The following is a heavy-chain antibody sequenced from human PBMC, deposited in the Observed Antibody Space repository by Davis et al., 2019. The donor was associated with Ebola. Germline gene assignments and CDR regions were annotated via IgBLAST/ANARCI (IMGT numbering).Heavy chain of an antibody. CDR2: AGRRDRGGKI. Sequence: GESLKISCSATGFRLGDFGLAWVRQSRGKGLEWVATAGRRDRGGKIYYAESVKGRFTISRDDPSGTVHLQMTSLRADDTALYFCVREGPTLVVEFDFWGQGTHVTVSS. CDR1: GFRLGDFG. J-gene: IGHJ4*02. V-gene: IGHV3-23*01. D-gene: IGHD5-24*01. CDR3: VREGPTLVVEFDF.